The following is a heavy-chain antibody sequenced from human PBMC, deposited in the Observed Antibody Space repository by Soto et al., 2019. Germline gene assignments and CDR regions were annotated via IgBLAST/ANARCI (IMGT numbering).Heavy chain of an antibody. Sequence: SETLSLTCAVDGGSFSGYYWSWIRQPPGKGLEWIGEINHSGSTNYNPSLKILVTIAVDTSKNEFSLKLSSVTAADTAVYYCGRGRDGYCSSTSCSGSWFHPWRQGPLVTVSS. CDR1: GGSFSGYY. D-gene: IGHD2-2*01. CDR3: GRGRDGYCSSTSCSGSWFHP. V-gene: IGHV4-34*01. CDR2: INHSGST. J-gene: IGHJ5*02.